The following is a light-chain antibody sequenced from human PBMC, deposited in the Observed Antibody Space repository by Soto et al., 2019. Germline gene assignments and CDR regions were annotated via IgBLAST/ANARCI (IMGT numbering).Light chain of an antibody. J-gene: IGKJ1*01. Sequence: DIQMTQSPSSMSASVGDRVTITCRASRDIGSQLGWYQQKPGKAPKLLIHAASTLQRGVPFRFSGSGSGTEFTLTISSLQSEDFATYYCQQVKTFPRTFGQGTKVEIE. CDR3: QQVKTFPRT. CDR1: RDIGSQ. V-gene: IGKV1-12*01. CDR2: AAS.